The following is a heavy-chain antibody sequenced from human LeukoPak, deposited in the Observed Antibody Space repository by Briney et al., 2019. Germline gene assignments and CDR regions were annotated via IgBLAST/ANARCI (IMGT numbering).Heavy chain of an antibody. CDR3: ARDQHDILTENYYYYGMDV. V-gene: IGHV4-59*01. CDR2: IYYSGST. J-gene: IGHJ6*02. CDR1: GGSISSYY. D-gene: IGHD3-9*01. Sequence: KPSETLSLTCTVSGGSISSYYWSWIRQPPGKGLEWIGYIYYSGSTNYNPSLKSRVTISVDTSKNQFSLKLSSVTAEDTAVYYCARDQHDILTENYYYYGMDVWGQGTTVTVSS.